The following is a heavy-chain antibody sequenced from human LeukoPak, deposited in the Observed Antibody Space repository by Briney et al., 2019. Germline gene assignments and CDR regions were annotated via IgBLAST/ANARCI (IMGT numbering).Heavy chain of an antibody. CDR2: VWFGESVQ. D-gene: IGHD2-2*01. V-gene: IGHV3-33*08. CDR1: GFSFSYSG. Sequence: GSLRLSCAASGFSFSYSGMHWVRQAPGKGLEWVASVWFGESVQSYSDSVKGRFTISRDNAKNSLYLQMNSLRAEDTAVYYCARDETPSTTRSLYNWFDPWGQGTLVTVSS. CDR3: ARDETPSTTRSLYNWFDP. J-gene: IGHJ5*02.